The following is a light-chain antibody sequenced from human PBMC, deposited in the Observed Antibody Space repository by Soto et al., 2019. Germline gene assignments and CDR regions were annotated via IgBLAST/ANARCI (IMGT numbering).Light chain of an antibody. CDR1: SSDVGTSKY. J-gene: IGLJ2*01. V-gene: IGLV2-8*01. CDR2: EVN. CDR3: SSSAGTKNMV. Sequence: QSVLTQPPSASGSPGQSVTISCTGTSSDVGTSKYVSWYRQHPGKAPKLLIYEVNKRPSGVPDRFSGSKSGSTASLTVSGLQAEDEGDYYCSSSAGTKNMVFGGGTKLTVL.